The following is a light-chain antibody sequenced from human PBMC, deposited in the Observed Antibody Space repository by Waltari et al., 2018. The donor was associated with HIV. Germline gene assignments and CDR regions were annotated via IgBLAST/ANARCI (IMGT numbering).Light chain of an antibody. V-gene: IGKV3-15*01. Sequence: EIVMTQSPATLSVSPGERVALSCRARQSVGSALAWYQQKPGQVPRLLIYVASTRATGVPARCSGSGSETEFTLTISSLQSEDFAVYYCQQYNKWPLTFGGGTKVEIK. J-gene: IGKJ4*01. CDR2: VAS. CDR1: QSVGSA. CDR3: QQYNKWPLT.